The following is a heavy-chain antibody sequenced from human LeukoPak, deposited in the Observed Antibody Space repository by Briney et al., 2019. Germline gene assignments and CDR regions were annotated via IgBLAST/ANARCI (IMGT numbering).Heavy chain of an antibody. CDR3: AILYDDSGY. Sequence: GGSLRLSCVGSGITLRNYAISWVRQAPGKGLEWVSAISGSGGNIYYADPVKGRFTISRDISMNTVYLQMNSLRAVDTAVYYCAILYDDSGYWGQGTLVTVSS. V-gene: IGHV3-23*01. CDR1: GITLRNYA. D-gene: IGHD4-17*01. J-gene: IGHJ4*02. CDR2: ISGSGGNI.